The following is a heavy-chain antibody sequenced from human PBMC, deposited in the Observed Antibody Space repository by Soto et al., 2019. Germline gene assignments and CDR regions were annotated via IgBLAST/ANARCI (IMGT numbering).Heavy chain of an antibody. Sequence: SLRPSCAASGLTFSSYAMHWVRQAPGKGLEWEALIPYDGSNKYYADSVKGRFTISRDNSKNTLYLQMNSLRAEDTAVYYRARERWLQLRYYYYGMDVWGQGTTVTVSS. CDR3: ARERWLQLRYYYYGMDV. V-gene: IGHV3-30-3*01. CDR1: GLTFSSYA. CDR2: IPYDGSNK. D-gene: IGHD5-12*01. J-gene: IGHJ6*02.